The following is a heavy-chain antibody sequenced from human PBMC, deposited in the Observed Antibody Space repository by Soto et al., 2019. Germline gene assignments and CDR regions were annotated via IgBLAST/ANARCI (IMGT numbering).Heavy chain of an antibody. CDR3: AREEQYGDNFDL. D-gene: IGHD4-17*01. CDR1: GFTISSNY. J-gene: IGHJ4*02. V-gene: IGHV3-66*01. CDR2: TYIRGST. Sequence: EVELVESGGGLVRPGGSLRLSCVASGFTISSNYMSWVRQAPGKGLEWVAVTYIRGSTYYADSVMGRFTVSRDNSKNTMYLQMNSLRVEDTAVYYCAREEQYGDNFDLWGQGTLVTVSS.